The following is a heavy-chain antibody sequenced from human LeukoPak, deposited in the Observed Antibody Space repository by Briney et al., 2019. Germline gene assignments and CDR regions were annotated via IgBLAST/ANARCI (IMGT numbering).Heavy chain of an antibody. CDR1: GGTFSSYA. Sequence: GSSVKVSCKASGGTFSSYAISWVRQAPGQGLEWMGWINPNSGGTNYAQKFQGRVTMTRDTSISTAYMELSRLRSDDTAVYYCAREIVGGGGGDWGQGTLVTVSS. CDR2: INPNSGGT. CDR3: AREIVGGGGGD. V-gene: IGHV1-2*02. D-gene: IGHD2-15*01. J-gene: IGHJ4*02.